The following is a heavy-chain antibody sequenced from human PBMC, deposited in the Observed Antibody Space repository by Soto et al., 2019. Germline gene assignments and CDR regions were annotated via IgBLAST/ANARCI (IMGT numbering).Heavy chain of an antibody. J-gene: IGHJ6*03. CDR2: INHSGST. CDR1: GGSISGYY. D-gene: IGHD2-2*01. Sequence: SETLSLTCAVYGGSISGYYWSWIRQPPGKGLEWIGEINHSGSTNYNPSLKSRVTISVDTSKNQFSLKLSSVTAADTAVYYCARTGYCTSTSCYVHYYYYYMDVWGKGTTVTVSS. V-gene: IGHV4-34*01. CDR3: ARTGYCTSTSCYVHYYYYYMDV.